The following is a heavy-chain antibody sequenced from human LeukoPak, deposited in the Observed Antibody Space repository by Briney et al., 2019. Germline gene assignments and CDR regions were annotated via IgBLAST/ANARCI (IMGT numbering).Heavy chain of an antibody. CDR2: INHSGST. CDR3: ARGQEELGSGWFSKIYGHYYYMDV. J-gene: IGHJ6*03. V-gene: IGHV4-39*07. Sequence: SETLSLTCTVSGGSISSSSYYWGWIRQPPGKGLEWIGEINHSGSTNYNPSLKSRVTISVDTSKNQFSLKLSSVTAADTAVYYCARGQEELGSGWFSKIYGHYYYMDVWGKGTTVTVSS. D-gene: IGHD6-19*01. CDR1: GGSISSSSYY.